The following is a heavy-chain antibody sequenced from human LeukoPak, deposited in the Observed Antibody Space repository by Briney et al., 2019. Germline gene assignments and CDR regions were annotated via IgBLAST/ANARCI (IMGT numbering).Heavy chain of an antibody. Sequence: GGSLRLSCAASGFTFSSYAMSWVRQAPGKGLEWVSAISGSGGSTYYADSVKGRFTISRDNAKNSLYLQMNSLRAEDTAVYYCARDYDSSVDYWGQGTLVTVSS. D-gene: IGHD3-22*01. V-gene: IGHV3-23*01. J-gene: IGHJ4*02. CDR1: GFTFSSYA. CDR3: ARDYDSSVDY. CDR2: ISGSGGST.